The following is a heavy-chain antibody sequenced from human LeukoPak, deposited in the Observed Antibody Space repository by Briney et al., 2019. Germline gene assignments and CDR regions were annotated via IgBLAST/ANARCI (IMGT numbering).Heavy chain of an antibody. CDR3: AKDSRCSSITCYYFDY. V-gene: IGHV3-30*02. D-gene: IGHD2-2*01. J-gene: IGHJ4*02. Sequence: GGSLRLSCAASGFTFSSYGMHWVRQAPGKGLELVAFIQYDGSDKYYADSVKGRFTISRDNSKNTLYLQMNSLRAEDTDVYYCAKDSRCSSITCYYFDYWGQGILVTVSS. CDR2: IQYDGSDK. CDR1: GFTFSSYG.